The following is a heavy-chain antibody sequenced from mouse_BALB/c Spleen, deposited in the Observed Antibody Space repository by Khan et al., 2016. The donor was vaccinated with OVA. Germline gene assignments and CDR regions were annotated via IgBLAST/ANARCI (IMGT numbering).Heavy chain of an antibody. J-gene: IGHJ3*01. CDR2: ISYSGST. CDR3: ARGGWFAY. Sequence: EVKLLESGPSLVKPSQTLSLTCFVTGDSITNGYLNWIRKFPGNKLEYMGYISYSGSTYYNPSLKSRISIIRDTSKNQYYLLLNSVTTEDTATYYCARGGWFAYWGQGTLVTVSA. V-gene: IGHV3-8*02. CDR1: GDSITNGY.